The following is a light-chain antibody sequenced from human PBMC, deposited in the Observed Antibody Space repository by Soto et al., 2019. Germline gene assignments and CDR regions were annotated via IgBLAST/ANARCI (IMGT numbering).Light chain of an antibody. CDR1: SSDVGGYNY. Sequence: QSALTQPASVSGSPGQSITISCTGTSSDVGGYNYVSWYQQHPGKAPKLMIYEDSNRPSGVSYRFSGSKSGNTASLTISGLQAHDEADYYCSSYTSSSPVVFGGGTKLTVL. CDR2: EDS. CDR3: SSYTSSSPVV. J-gene: IGLJ2*01. V-gene: IGLV2-14*01.